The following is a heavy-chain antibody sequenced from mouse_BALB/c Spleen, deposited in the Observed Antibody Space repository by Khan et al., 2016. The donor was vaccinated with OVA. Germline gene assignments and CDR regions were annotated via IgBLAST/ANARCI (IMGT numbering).Heavy chain of an antibody. CDR2: ISYSGNT. V-gene: IGHV3-2*02. D-gene: IGHD1-1*01. CDR1: GYSITSDYV. CDR3: ARVYGGDFDY. Sequence: EVKLVESGPGLVKPSQSLSLTCTVTGYSITSDYVWNWIRQFPGNKLEWMGFISYSGNTNYNPSLKSRISITRDTSKNQFFLQLNSVTTEDTATYYCARVYGGDFDYWGQGTTLTVSS. J-gene: IGHJ2*01.